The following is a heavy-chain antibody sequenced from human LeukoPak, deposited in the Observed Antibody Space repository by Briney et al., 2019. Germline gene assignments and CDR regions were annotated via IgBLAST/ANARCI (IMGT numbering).Heavy chain of an antibody. CDR2: ISSSSSYI. D-gene: IGHD2-15*01. Sequence: PGGSLRLSCAASGFTFSSYSMNWVRQAPGKGLEWVSSISSSSSYIYYADSVKGRFTISRDNAKNSLYLQMNSLRAEDTAVYYCARRYSSGGSCYPDYWGQGTLVTVSS. J-gene: IGHJ4*02. CDR3: ARRYSSGGSCYPDY. CDR1: GFTFSSYS. V-gene: IGHV3-21*01.